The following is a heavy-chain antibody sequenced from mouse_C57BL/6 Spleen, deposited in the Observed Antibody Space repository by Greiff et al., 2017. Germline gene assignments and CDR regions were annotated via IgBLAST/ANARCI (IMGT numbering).Heavy chain of an antibody. J-gene: IGHJ1*03. V-gene: IGHV1-69*01. CDR3: ARWGYFDV. CDR1: GYTFTSYW. CDR2: IDPSDSYT. Sequence: VQLQQPGAELVMPGASVKLSCKASGYTFTSYWMHWVKQRPGQGLEWIGEIDPSDSYTNYNQKFKGKSTLTVDKSSRTAYMQLSSLTSEDAAVYYCARWGYFDVWGTGTTVTVSS.